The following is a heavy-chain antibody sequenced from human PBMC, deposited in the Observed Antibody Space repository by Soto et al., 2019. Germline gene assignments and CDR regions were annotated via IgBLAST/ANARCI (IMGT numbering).Heavy chain of an antibody. D-gene: IGHD2-2*01. V-gene: IGHV4-59*08. CDR3: ARHVPTYPFDY. CDR2: IYYSGST. J-gene: IGHJ4*02. Sequence: SETLSLTCTVSGVSISSYYWSWIRQPPGKGLEWIGYIYYSGSTNYNPSLKSRVTISLDTSKNQFSLKLSSVTAADTAVYYCARHVPTYPFDYWGQGILVTVSS. CDR1: GVSISSYY.